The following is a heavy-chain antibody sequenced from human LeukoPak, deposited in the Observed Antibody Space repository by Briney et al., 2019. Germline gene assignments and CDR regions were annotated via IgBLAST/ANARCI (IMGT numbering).Heavy chain of an antibody. CDR3: ARRFSRQWLVQGYYFDY. V-gene: IGHV4-39*07. CDR2: IYYSGST. D-gene: IGHD6-19*01. J-gene: IGHJ4*02. CDR1: GGSISSSSYY. Sequence: SETLSLTCTVSGGSISSSSYYWGWIRQPPGKGLEWIGSIYYSGSTYYNPSLKSRVTISVDTSKNQFSLKLSSVTAADTAVYYCARRFSRQWLVQGYYFDYWGQGTLVTVSS.